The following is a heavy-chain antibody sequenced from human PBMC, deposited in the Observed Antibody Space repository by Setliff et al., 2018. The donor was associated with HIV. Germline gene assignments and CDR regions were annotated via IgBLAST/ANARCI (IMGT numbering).Heavy chain of an antibody. CDR1: GYTFNTYY. Sequence: ASVKVSCKASGYTFNTYYIHWVRQAPGQGLEWIGRINPNSGGTNYAQKLQGRVTMTTDTSTSTAYMELRSLRSDDTAVYFCATVNTVGYNYYGMDVWGQGTTVTVSS. CDR3: ATVNTVGYNYYGMDV. D-gene: IGHD5-18*01. V-gene: IGHV1-2*06. CDR2: INPNSGGT. J-gene: IGHJ6*02.